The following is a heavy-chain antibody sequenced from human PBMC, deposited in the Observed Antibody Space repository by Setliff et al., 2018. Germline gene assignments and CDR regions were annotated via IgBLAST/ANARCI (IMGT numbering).Heavy chain of an antibody. D-gene: IGHD6-6*01. CDR2: INHSGST. Sequence: TLSLTCTVYGGSFSDYYWGWIRQPPGKGLEWIAEINHSGSTNYNPSLKSRVTISVDTSKNQFSLKLSSVTAADTAVYYCARGSRIAGRAIDFWGQGTLVTVSS. V-gene: IGHV4-34*01. CDR1: GGSFSDYY. CDR3: ARGSRIAGRAIDF. J-gene: IGHJ4*02.